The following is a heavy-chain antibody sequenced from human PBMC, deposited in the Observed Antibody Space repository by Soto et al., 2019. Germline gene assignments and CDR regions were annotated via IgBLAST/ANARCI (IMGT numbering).Heavy chain of an antibody. J-gene: IGHJ4*02. CDR2: IYYSGST. D-gene: IGHD2-8*02. CDR1: GGSIISISYY. V-gene: IGHV4-39*02. CDR3: ARDKITGLFDY. Sequence: SETLSLTCTVSGGSIISISYYWVLIRQSPGKGLEWIGSIYYSGSTYYNLSLKSRVTISVDTSKNQFYLKLTSVTAAATAVYYCARDKITGLFDYWGRGALVTVSS.